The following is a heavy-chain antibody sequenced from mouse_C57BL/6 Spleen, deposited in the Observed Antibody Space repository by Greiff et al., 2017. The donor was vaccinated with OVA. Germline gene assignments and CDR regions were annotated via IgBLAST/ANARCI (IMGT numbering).Heavy chain of an antibody. CDR2: INYDGSST. CDR3: ARETYSNYGYAMDY. J-gene: IGHJ4*01. CDR1: GFTFSDYY. V-gene: IGHV5-16*01. Sequence: EVHLVESEGGLVQPGSSMKLSCTASGFTFSDYYMAWVRQVPEKGLEGVANINYDGSSTYYLDSSKSRFIISRDNAKNILYLQMSSLKSEDTATYYCARETYSNYGYAMDYWGQGTSVTVSS. D-gene: IGHD2-5*01.